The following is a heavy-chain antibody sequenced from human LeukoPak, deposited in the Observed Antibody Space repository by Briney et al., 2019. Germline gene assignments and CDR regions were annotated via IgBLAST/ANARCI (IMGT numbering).Heavy chain of an antibody. CDR3: ARHSYDDYVWGSYRWYNWFDP. J-gene: IGHJ5*02. D-gene: IGHD3-16*02. CDR1: GGSISSSSYY. V-gene: IGHV4-39*01. Sequence: SETLSLTCTVSGGSISSSSYYWGWIRQPPGKGLEWLGSIYYSGSTYYNPSLKSRVTISVDTSKNQFSLKLSSVTAADTAVYYCARHSYDDYVWGSYRWYNWFDPWGQGTLVTVSS. CDR2: IYYSGST.